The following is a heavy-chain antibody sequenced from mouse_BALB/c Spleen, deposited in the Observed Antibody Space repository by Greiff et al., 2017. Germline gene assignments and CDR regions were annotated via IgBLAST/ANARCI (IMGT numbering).Heavy chain of an antibody. V-gene: IGHV1-7*01. CDR3: ARSSTGDY. J-gene: IGHJ2*01. CDR2: INPSTGYT. D-gene: IGHD4-1*02. CDR1: GYTFTSYW. Sequence: QVQLQQSGAELAKPGASVKMSCKASGYTFTSYWMHWVKQRPGQGLEWIGYINPSTGYTEYKQKFKDKATLTADKSSSTAYMQLSSLTSEDSAVYYWARSSTGDYWGQGTTLTVAA.